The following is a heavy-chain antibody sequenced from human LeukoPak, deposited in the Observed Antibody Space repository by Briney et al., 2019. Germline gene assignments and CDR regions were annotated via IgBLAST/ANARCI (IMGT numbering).Heavy chain of an antibody. V-gene: IGHV3-21*01. J-gene: IGHJ4*02. D-gene: IGHD3-22*01. CDR2: ISSSSTYI. Sequence: PGGSLRLSCAASGFTFSSYSMNWVRQAPGKGLEWVSSISSSSTYIFYADSVRGRFTISRDNAKNSLYLQMNSLRAEDTAVYYCARDRRGSFDISGYYFDYWGPGTLVTVSS. CDR3: ARDRRGSFDISGYYFDY. CDR1: GFTFSSYS.